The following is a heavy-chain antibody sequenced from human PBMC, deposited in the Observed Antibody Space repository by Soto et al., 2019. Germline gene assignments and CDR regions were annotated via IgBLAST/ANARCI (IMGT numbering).Heavy chain of an antibody. Sequence: GGSLRLSCATSGFSFNDYAIYWVRQAPGQGLGWVAIISSDEHHQFYLDNLRGRFTVSRDNSKNTLYLQMNSLRPEDTAVYYCSRGTYYPQSSGLHADYWGPGTVVTVSS. CDR3: SRGTYYPQSSGLHADY. CDR2: ISSDEHHQ. D-gene: IGHD3-22*01. CDR1: GFSFNDYA. J-gene: IGHJ4*02. V-gene: IGHV3-30*03.